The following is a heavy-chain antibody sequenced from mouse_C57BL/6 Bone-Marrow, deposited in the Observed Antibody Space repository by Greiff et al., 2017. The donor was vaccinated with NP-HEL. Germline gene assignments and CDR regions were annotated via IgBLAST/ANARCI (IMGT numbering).Heavy chain of an antibody. CDR1: GFTFSSYG. Sequence: EVQLQESGGDLVKPGGSLKLSCAASGFTFSSYGMSWVRQTPDKRLEWVATISSGGSYTYYPDSVKGRFTISRDNAKNTLYLQMSSLKSEDTAMYYCARRGYSKRDYWGQGTLVTVSA. CDR3: ARRGYSKRDY. D-gene: IGHD2-5*01. V-gene: IGHV5-6*01. CDR2: ISSGGSYT. J-gene: IGHJ3*01.